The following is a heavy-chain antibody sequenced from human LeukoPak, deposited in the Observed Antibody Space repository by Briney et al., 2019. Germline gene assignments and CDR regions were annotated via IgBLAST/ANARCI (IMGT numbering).Heavy chain of an antibody. Sequence: GGSLRLSCAASGFTFRSYAMSWVRQAPGKGLEWVSAISGSGGSTYDADSVKGRFTISRDNSKNTLYLQMNSLRAEDTAVYYCARGAEEQWLVKIFQYFDLWGRGTLVTVSS. D-gene: IGHD6-19*01. CDR1: GFTFRSYA. CDR2: ISGSGGST. V-gene: IGHV3-23*01. CDR3: ARGAEEQWLVKIFQYFDL. J-gene: IGHJ2*01.